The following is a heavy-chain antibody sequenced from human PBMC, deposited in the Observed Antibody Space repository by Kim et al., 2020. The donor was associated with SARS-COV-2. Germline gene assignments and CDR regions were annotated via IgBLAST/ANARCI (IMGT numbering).Heavy chain of an antibody. Sequence: SETLSLTCAVSGGSISSFYWSWIRQPPGKGLEWIGYIYYSGNTNYNPPLKSRVTISVDTSKNQFSLKLSSVTAADTAVYYCARQYSGAAPPLIWGQGTLVTVSS. V-gene: IGHV4-59*08. J-gene: IGHJ4*02. CDR2: IYYSGNT. CDR1: GGSISSFY. D-gene: IGHD5-12*01. CDR3: ARQYSGAAPPLI.